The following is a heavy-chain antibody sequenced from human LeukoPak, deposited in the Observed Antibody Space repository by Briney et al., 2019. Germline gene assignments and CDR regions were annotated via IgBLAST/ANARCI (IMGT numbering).Heavy chain of an antibody. CDR2: ISWNGDNT. V-gene: IGHV3-20*04. CDR1: GFTFDDYG. CDR3: ARAPHAFDI. Sequence: PGGSLRLSCAASGFTFDDYGMNWVRQAPGKGLEWVSSISWNGDNTRYADSVKGRFTISRDNAKNSLLLQMNSLRAEDTAFYYCARAPHAFDIWGQGTMVTVSS. J-gene: IGHJ3*02.